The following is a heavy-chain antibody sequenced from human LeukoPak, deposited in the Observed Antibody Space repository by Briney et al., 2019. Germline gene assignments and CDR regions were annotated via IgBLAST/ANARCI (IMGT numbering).Heavy chain of an antibody. V-gene: IGHV4-34*01. CDR2: INHSGST. Sequence: SETLSLTCAVYGGSFSGYHWSWIRQPPGKGLEWIGEINHSGSTNYNPSLKSRVTISVDTSKNQFSLKLSSVTAADTAVYYCARGPTIFGVDAPSWFDPWGQGTLVTVSS. D-gene: IGHD3-3*01. J-gene: IGHJ5*02. CDR3: ARGPTIFGVDAPSWFDP. CDR1: GGSFSGYH.